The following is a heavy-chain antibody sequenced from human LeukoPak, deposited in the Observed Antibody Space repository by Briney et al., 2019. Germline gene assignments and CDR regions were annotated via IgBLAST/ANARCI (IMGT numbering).Heavy chain of an antibody. J-gene: IGHJ5*02. Sequence: PGGSLRLSCAASGFRFSGYGMHWVRQAPGKGLEWVAVISFDGNTQYLADSVRGRFTISRDNSKNTLYLQMNSLRAEDTAVYYCAKDPVGYSYGYNWFDPWGQGTLVTVSS. V-gene: IGHV3-30*02. D-gene: IGHD5-18*01. CDR2: ISFDGNTQ. CDR1: GFRFSGYG. CDR3: AKDPVGYSYGYNWFDP.